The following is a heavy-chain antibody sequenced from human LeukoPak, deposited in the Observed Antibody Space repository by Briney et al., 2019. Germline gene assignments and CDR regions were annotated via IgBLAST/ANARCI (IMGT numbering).Heavy chain of an antibody. Sequence: GESLKISCKGSGYSFTSYWLGWVRQMPGKGLEWMGIIYPGDSDTRYSPSFQGQVTISADKSISTAYLQWSSLKASDTAMYYCARGSRYYYDSSGYPGDYWGQGTLVTVSS. CDR1: GYSFTSYW. CDR3: ARGSRYYYDSSGYPGDY. CDR2: IYPGDSDT. V-gene: IGHV5-51*01. J-gene: IGHJ4*02. D-gene: IGHD3-22*01.